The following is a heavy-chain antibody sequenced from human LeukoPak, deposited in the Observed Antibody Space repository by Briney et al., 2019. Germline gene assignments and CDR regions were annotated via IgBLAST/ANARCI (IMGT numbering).Heavy chain of an antibody. CDR2: ISGTGGTT. J-gene: IGHJ3*02. D-gene: IGHD3-16*01. CDR3: ARGHYYYVWGSYAFDI. V-gene: IGHV3-64*01. Sequence: GGSLRLSCAASGFTFSSCAMHWVRQAPGKGLEYVAAISGTGGTTYYANPVKGRFTISRDNSRNTLYLQVGSLRAEDMAVYYCARGHYYYVWGSYAFDIWGQGTMVTVSS. CDR1: GFTFSSCA.